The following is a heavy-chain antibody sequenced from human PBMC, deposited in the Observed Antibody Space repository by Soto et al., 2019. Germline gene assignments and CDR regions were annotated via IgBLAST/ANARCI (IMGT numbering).Heavy chain of an antibody. CDR1: GGTFSSYA. V-gene: IGHV1-69*01. Sequence: QVQLVQSGAEVKKPGSSVKVSCKASGGTFSSYAISWVRQAPGQGLEWMGGIIPIFGTANYAQKFQGRVTITADESTSTAYMELSSLRSEDTAVYYCARHGGVIVRVWTNNWFDPCGQGTLVTVSS. CDR2: IIPIFGTA. J-gene: IGHJ5*02. CDR3: ARHGGVIVRVWTNNWFDP. D-gene: IGHD3-16*02.